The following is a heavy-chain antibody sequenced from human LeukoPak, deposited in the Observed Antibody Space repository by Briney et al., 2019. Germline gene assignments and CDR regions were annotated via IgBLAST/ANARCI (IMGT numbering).Heavy chain of an antibody. CDR1: GGSINSYY. Sequence: SETLSLTCTVSGGSINSYYWSWLRQPPGEGLEWIGYIYYSGSTKYNPSLKSRVTFSVDTSNNQFSLKLSSVTAADSAVYYCARHYPQSDYPFDYWGQGTLVAVSS. J-gene: IGHJ4*02. CDR3: ARHYPQSDYPFDY. D-gene: IGHD3-10*01. V-gene: IGHV4-59*08. CDR2: IYYSGST.